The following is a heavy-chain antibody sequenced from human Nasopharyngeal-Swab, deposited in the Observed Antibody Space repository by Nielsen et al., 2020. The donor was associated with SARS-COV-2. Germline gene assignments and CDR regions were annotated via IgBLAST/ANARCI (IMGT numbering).Heavy chain of an antibody. J-gene: IGHJ4*02. Sequence: GGSLRLSCAASRFTFSSYSMSWVRQAPGKGLEWVSSISSSSSYIYYADSVKGRFTISRDNAKNSLYLQMNSLRAEDTAVYYCARHLPLRFLEWLFPDYFDYWGQGTLVTVSS. D-gene: IGHD3-3*01. V-gene: IGHV3-21*01. CDR1: RFTFSSYS. CDR2: ISSSSSYI. CDR3: ARHLPLRFLEWLFPDYFDY.